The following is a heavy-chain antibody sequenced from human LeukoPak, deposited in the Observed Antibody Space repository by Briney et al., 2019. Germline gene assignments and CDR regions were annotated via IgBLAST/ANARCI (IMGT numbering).Heavy chain of an antibody. CDR1: GFTFSNYA. V-gene: IGHV3-30-3*01. D-gene: IGHD5-24*01. J-gene: IGHJ4*02. CDR3: ARLGRWLQPFDY. Sequence: GGSLRLSCAASGFTFSNYAMNWVRQAPGKGREWVTVISYDGSNKYYADSVKGRFTISRDNSKNTLYLQMNSLRAEDTAVYYCARLGRWLQPFDYWGQGTLVTVSS. CDR2: ISYDGSNK.